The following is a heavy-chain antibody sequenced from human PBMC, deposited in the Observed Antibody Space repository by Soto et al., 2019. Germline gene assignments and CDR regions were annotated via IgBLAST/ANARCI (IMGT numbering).Heavy chain of an antibody. D-gene: IGHD2-21*02. Sequence: QVQLQESGPGLVKPSQTLSLTCTVSGGYISSGDHYWSWIRQPPGKGLEWIGSMYYVGSTYYNPSLKSRVAISVDTSKNQVSLKVSSVTATDTAVYYCARVRWGRTNYFDYWGQGTLVTVSS. V-gene: IGHV4-30-4*01. J-gene: IGHJ4*02. CDR1: GGYISSGDHY. CDR2: MYYVGST. CDR3: ARVRWGRTNYFDY.